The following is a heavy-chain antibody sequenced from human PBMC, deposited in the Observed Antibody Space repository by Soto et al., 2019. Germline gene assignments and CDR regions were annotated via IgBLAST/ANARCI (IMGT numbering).Heavy chain of an antibody. D-gene: IGHD6-13*01. J-gene: IGHJ5*02. Sequence: QVRLVQSGAEVKKPGSSVKVSCKASGGTFSNYAITWLRLAPGQGLEWLGGIIPVFGTVNYAQTFQGRVTITADESTCTAYMELNRLRSEDTAVYYCARDIPYTNSGGNWFDPWGQGTLVIVS. CDR3: ARDIPYTNSGGNWFDP. CDR1: GGTFSNYA. CDR2: IIPVFGTV. V-gene: IGHV1-69*01.